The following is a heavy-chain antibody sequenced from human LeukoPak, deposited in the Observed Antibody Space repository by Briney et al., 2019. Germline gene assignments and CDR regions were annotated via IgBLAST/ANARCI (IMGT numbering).Heavy chain of an antibody. CDR3: ARDRPNYYDSSGYFFY. J-gene: IGHJ4*02. D-gene: IGHD3-22*01. Sequence: GASVKVSCKASGGTFSSYAISWVRQAPGQGLEWMGGIIPIFGTANYAQKFQGRVTITADESTSTAYMELSSLRSEDTAVYYCARDRPNYYDSSGYFFYWGQGTLVTVSS. V-gene: IGHV1-69*13. CDR1: GGTFSSYA. CDR2: IIPIFGTA.